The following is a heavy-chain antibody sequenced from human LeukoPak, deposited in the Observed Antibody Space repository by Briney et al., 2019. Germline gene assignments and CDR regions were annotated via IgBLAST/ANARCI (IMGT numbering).Heavy chain of an antibody. J-gene: IGHJ5*02. CDR2: ISDGGSGT. CDR3: MKEWKIDYYTVGFDA. CDR1: GFTFGNNA. Sequence: PGGSLRLSCAASGFTFGNNAMGWVRQAPGKGLEWVAAISDGGSGTYYANSMEGRCTISRDNSKNTLTLQVDSLRAEDTAVYYCMKEWKIDYYTVGFDAWGQGALVTVSS. D-gene: IGHD1-26*01. V-gene: IGHV3-23*01.